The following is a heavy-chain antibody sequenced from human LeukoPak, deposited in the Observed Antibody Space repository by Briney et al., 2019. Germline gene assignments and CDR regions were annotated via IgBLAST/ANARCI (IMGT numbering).Heavy chain of an antibody. Sequence: PGGSLRLSCAASGFTFSSYGMHWVRQAPGKGLEWVAVISYDGSNKYYADSVKGRFTISRDNSKNTLYLQMNSPRAEDTAVYYCAKDRGDGYNRVLDYWGQGTLVTVSS. CDR1: GFTFSSYG. CDR3: AKDRGDGYNRVLDY. CDR2: ISYDGSNK. D-gene: IGHD5-24*01. J-gene: IGHJ4*02. V-gene: IGHV3-30*18.